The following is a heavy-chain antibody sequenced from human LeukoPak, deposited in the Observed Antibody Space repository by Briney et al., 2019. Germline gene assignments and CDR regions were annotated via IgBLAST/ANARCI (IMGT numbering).Heavy chain of an antibody. D-gene: IGHD2-15*01. CDR2: IYHSGST. J-gene: IGHJ4*02. CDR1: GYSISSGYY. CDR3: AGRRRTLSGYSDY. Sequence: SSETLSLTCTVSGYSISSGYYWGWIRQPQGKGLEWIGSIYHSGSTYYNPSLKSRDTISVDTSKNQFSLKLSSVTAADTAVYYCAGRRRTLSGYSDYWGQGTLVTVSS. V-gene: IGHV4-38-2*02.